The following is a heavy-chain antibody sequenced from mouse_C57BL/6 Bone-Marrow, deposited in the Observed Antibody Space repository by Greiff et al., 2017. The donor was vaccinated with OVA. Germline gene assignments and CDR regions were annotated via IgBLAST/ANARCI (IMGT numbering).Heavy chain of an antibody. J-gene: IGHJ2*01. CDR3: ARTITTVVATGYFDY. D-gene: IGHD1-1*01. CDR1: GYTFTSYW. CDR2: IHPNSGST. Sequence: QVQLKQPGAELVKPGASVKLSCKASGYTFTSYWMHWVKQRPGQGLEWIGMIHPNSGSTNYNEKFKSKATLTVDKSSSTAYMQLSSLTAEDSAVYYCARTITTVVATGYFDYWGQGTTLTVSS. V-gene: IGHV1-64*01.